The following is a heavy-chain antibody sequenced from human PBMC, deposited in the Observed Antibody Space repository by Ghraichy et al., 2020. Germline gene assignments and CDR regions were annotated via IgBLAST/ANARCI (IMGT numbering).Heavy chain of an antibody. V-gene: IGHV3-66*01. J-gene: IGHJ6*02. CDR3: ARRGGRWYESIDYGMDV. Sequence: GGSLRLSCAASGFTVSSNYMSWVRQAPGKGLEWVSVIYSGGSTYYADSVKGRFTISRDNSKNTLYLQMNSLRAEDTAVYYCARRGGRWYESIDYGMDVWGQGTTVTVSS. CDR1: GFTVSSNY. CDR2: IYSGGST. D-gene: IGHD6-13*01.